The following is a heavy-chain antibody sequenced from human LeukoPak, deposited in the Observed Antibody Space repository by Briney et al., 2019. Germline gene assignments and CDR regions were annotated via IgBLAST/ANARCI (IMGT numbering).Heavy chain of an antibody. Sequence: GGSLRLSCAASGFTFSSYWMHWVRQAPGKGLVWVSRINSDGSSTSYADSVKGRFTISRDNAKNTLYLQMNSLRAEDTAVYYXARXXIGIQLWLGYWGQGTLVTVSS. CDR1: GFTFSSYW. D-gene: IGHD5-18*01. CDR2: INSDGSST. J-gene: IGHJ4*02. CDR3: ARXXIGIQLWLGY. V-gene: IGHV3-74*01.